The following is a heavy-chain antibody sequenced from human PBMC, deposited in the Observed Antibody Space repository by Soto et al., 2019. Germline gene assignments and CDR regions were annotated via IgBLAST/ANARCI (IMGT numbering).Heavy chain of an antibody. CDR1: GFTFSRYA. CDR3: ARSRNSAVADSFDF. Sequence: QVQVVESGGGVGQPGRSLRLSCAASGFTFSRYAIHWVRQAPGKGLEWVAVISRDGSSKYYVDSVKGRFTISRDNSKNTLYLQMNSLRDEDTAVYYCARSRNSAVADSFDFWGQGTLVTVSS. CDR2: ISRDGSSK. J-gene: IGHJ4*02. V-gene: IGHV3-30*04. D-gene: IGHD3-10*01.